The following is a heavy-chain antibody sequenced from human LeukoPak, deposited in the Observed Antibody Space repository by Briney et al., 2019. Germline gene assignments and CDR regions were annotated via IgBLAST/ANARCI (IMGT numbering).Heavy chain of an antibody. CDR2: IYYSGST. CDR1: GGSISSSSYY. D-gene: IGHD5-18*01. V-gene: IGHV4-39*01. Sequence: SETLSLTCTVSGGSISSSSYYWGWIRQPPGKGLEWIGSIYYSGSTYYNPSLKSRVTISVDTSKNQFSLKLSSVTAADTVVYYCARVGDTAMPNFDYWGQGTLVTVSS. J-gene: IGHJ4*02. CDR3: ARVGDTAMPNFDY.